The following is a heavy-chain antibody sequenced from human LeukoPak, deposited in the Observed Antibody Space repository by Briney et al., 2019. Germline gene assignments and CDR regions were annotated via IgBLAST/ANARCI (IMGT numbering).Heavy chain of an antibody. V-gene: IGHV3-30-3*01. CDR1: GFTFSSYA. CDR3: ARDGDYYDSSGSPHDALDI. J-gene: IGHJ3*02. D-gene: IGHD3-22*01. Sequence: GRSLRLSCAASGFTFSSYAMHWVRQAPGKGLEWVAVISYDGSNKYYADSVKGRFTISRDNSKNTLYLQMNSLRAEDTAVYYCARDGDYYDSSGSPHDALDIWGQGTVVTVSS. CDR2: ISYDGSNK.